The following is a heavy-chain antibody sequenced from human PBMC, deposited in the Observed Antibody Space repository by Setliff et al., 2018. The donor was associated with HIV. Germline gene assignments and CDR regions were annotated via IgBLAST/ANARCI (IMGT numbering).Heavy chain of an antibody. CDR3: SRGRAKITMVRGIHMDV. J-gene: IGHJ6*03. CDR1: GGSFSDYY. CDR2: INHSGFT. D-gene: IGHD3-10*01. V-gene: IGHV4-34*01. Sequence: SETLSLTCAVYGGSFSDYYWTWIRQSPGKGLEWIGDINHSGFTNYNPSLKSRLTISVDTSKNLFSLKLSSVTAADTAVYYCSRGRAKITMVRGIHMDVWGKGTTVTVSS.